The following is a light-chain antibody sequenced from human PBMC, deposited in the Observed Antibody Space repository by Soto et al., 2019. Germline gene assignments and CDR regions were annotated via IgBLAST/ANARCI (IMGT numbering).Light chain of an antibody. J-gene: IGLJ3*02. CDR3: QSADNSGTSWV. Sequence: SYELTQPPSVSVSPGQTARITCSGDALPKQYAYWYQQKPGQAPVVVIYKDNERPSGIPERFSGSSSGTTVTLTISGVQAEDEADYYCQSADNSGTSWVFGGGTKLTVL. V-gene: IGLV3-25*03. CDR1: ALPKQY. CDR2: KDN.